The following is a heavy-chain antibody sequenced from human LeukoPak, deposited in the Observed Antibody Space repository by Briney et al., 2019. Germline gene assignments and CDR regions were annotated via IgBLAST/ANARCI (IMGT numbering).Heavy chain of an antibody. CDR1: GYMVTNYW. J-gene: IGHJ2*01. V-gene: IGHV5-51*01. CDR3: ARRVVNNRNWYCNL. D-gene: IGHD4-23*01. CDR2: IYSGGSNN. Sequence: GESLKISCKGSGYMVTNYWIGWVRQIPGKGLEGMGGIYSGGSNNIYSPSFQGRVAISGDKSINTAYVQWSSLKAWHSAVYYCARRVVNNRNWYCNLWPRGPLVTVSS.